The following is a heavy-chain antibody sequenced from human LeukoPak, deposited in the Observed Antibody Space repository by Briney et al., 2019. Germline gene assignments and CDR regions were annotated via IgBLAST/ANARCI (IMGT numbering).Heavy chain of an antibody. CDR1: GGSISSSIYY. J-gene: IGHJ4*02. Sequence: SETLSLTCFVSGGSISSSIYYRGWIRQPPGKGLEWIGSIYYSGSTYYNPSLKSRVAISVGTSRSQFSLKLSSVTAADTAVYYCASLAVAGLSEGYWGQGTLVIVSS. D-gene: IGHD6-19*01. CDR2: IYYSGST. CDR3: ASLAVAGLSEGY. V-gene: IGHV4-39*01.